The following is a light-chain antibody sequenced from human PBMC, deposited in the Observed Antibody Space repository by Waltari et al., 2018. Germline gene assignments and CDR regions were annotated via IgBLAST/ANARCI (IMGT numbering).Light chain of an antibody. CDR3: QQYYSTPYT. J-gene: IGKJ2*01. CDR2: WAS. Sequence: DIVMTQSPDSLAVSLGERATINCKSSQSVLYSSNNMNYLAWYHQKPGQPPKLLIYWASTRESGVPDRVSGSGSGTDFTLTISSLQAEDVAVYYCQQYYSTPYTFGQGTKLEIK. V-gene: IGKV4-1*01. CDR1: QSVLYSSNNMNY.